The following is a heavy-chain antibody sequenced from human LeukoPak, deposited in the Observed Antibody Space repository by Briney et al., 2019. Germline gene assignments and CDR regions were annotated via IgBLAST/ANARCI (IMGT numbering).Heavy chain of an antibody. Sequence: ASVNVSCKASGYTFTVYHMHWVRQAPGQGLEWMGRINPNSGDTNSAQKFHGRVAMTRDTSISTAFMELTRLRSDDTAVYYCARDYCSSTSCLFDYWGQGTLVTVSS. CDR1: GYTFTVYH. D-gene: IGHD2-2*01. CDR2: INPNSGDT. V-gene: IGHV1-2*06. CDR3: ARDYCSSTSCLFDY. J-gene: IGHJ4*02.